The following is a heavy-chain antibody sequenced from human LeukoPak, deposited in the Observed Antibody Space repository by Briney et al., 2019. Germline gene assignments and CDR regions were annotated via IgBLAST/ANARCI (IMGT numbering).Heavy chain of an antibody. V-gene: IGHV1-8*03. CDR2: MNPNSGNT. CDR1: GYTFTSYD. CDR3: ARGRRLGYSSSSAIDY. J-gene: IGHJ4*02. D-gene: IGHD6-6*01. Sequence: ASVKVSCKASGYTFTSYDINWVRQATGQGLEWMGWMNPNSGNTGYAQKFQGRVTITRNTSISTAYMELSSLRSEDTAVYYCARGRRLGYSSSSAIDYWGQGTLVTVSS.